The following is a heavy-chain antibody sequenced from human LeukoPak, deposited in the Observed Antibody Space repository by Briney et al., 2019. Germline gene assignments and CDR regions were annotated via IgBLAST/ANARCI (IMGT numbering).Heavy chain of an antibody. V-gene: IGHV3-30-3*01. CDR2: ISYDGSNK. CDR1: GFTFSSYA. J-gene: IGHJ4*02. Sequence: PGRSLRLSCAASGFTFSSYAMHWVRQAPGKGLEWVAVISYDGSNKYYADSVKGRFTISRDNSKNTLYLQMNGLRAEDTAVYYCARVGCSGGSCPDYWGQGTLVTVSS. CDR3: ARVGCSGGSCPDY. D-gene: IGHD2-15*01.